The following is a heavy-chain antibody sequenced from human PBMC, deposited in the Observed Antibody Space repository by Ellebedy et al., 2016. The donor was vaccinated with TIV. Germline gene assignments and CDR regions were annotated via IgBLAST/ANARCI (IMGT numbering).Heavy chain of an antibody. J-gene: IGHJ4*02. Sequence: MPSETLSLTCTVSGGSITSGGYSWTWIRQHPGRGLEWIGYISYSGNTYYNPSLESRLSISVDTSKNHFSLKLNSVTAADTAVYYCAREADRPYQGGVTRPSFDCWGQGTLVTVSS. V-gene: IGHV4-31*03. CDR3: AREADRPYQGGVTRPSFDC. CDR1: GGSITSGGYS. CDR2: ISYSGNT. D-gene: IGHD2-21*02.